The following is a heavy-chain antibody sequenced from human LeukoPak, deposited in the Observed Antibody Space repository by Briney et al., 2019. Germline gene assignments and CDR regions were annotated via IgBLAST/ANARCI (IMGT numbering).Heavy chain of an antibody. CDR3: ARGLQETLAWLKALSAFDI. J-gene: IGHJ3*02. Sequence: ASVKVSCKASGYTFNSYGISWVRQAPGQGLEWMGWISAYNGNTNYAQKLQGRVTMSTDTSTSTGYMELRSLRSDDTAVYYCARGLQETLAWLKALSAFDIWGQGTMVTVSS. V-gene: IGHV1-18*01. D-gene: IGHD5-24*01. CDR1: GYTFNSYG. CDR2: ISAYNGNT.